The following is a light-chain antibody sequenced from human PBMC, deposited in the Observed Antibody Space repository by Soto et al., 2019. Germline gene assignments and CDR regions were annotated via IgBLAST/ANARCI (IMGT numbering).Light chain of an antibody. Sequence: EIVMTQSPATLSVSPGERATLSCRASQNVNNNLAWYQQKPGQSPRLVIYGASTRATGIPARFSGSGSGTEFTLTISRLQSEDFAVYYCQQYNNWPLTFGGGTRVEI. CDR2: GAS. CDR1: QNVNNN. CDR3: QQYNNWPLT. J-gene: IGKJ4*01. V-gene: IGKV3-15*01.